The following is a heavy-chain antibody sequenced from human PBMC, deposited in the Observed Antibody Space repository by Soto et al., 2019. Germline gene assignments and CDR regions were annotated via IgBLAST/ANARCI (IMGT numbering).Heavy chain of an antibody. J-gene: IGHJ4*02. CDR2: IYYSGST. CDR1: GGSISSYY. V-gene: IGHV4-59*01. Sequence: SKTLSLTCTVSGGSISSYYWSWIRQPPGKGLEWIGYIYYSGSTNYNPSLKSRVTISVDTSKNQFSLKLSSVTAADTAVYYCARYSGGSWNFDYWGQGTLVTVSS. D-gene: IGHD2-15*01. CDR3: ARYSGGSWNFDY.